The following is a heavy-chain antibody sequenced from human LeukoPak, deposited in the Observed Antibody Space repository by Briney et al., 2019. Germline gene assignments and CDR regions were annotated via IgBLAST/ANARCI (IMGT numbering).Heavy chain of an antibody. D-gene: IGHD6-13*01. CDR2: ITDSGGAT. V-gene: IGHV3-23*01. Sequence: GGSLRLSCAASGFTFSSYAISWVRQAPGKGLEWVSAITDSGGATYYADSVKGRFTISRDNSKNTLYLQMNSLRGDDTAIYYCAKAYTRSWYAAFDIWGQGTMVTISS. CDR1: GFTFSSYA. CDR3: AKAYTRSWYAAFDI. J-gene: IGHJ3*02.